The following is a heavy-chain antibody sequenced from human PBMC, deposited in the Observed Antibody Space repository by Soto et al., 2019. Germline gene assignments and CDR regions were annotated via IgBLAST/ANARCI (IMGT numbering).Heavy chain of an antibody. CDR3: ARYSVVTTVIGVDYYGMDV. D-gene: IGHD4-4*01. CDR2: INNSGST. CDR1: SGSLSGNY. Sequence: ESLSLACVVYSGSLSGNYWGWIRPPPGKGLEWIGQINNSGSTNYNPSLKSRVTISVDTSKNQFSLKLSSVTAADTAVYYCARYSVVTTVIGVDYYGMDVWGQGTTVTVSS. V-gene: IGHV4-34*01. J-gene: IGHJ6*02.